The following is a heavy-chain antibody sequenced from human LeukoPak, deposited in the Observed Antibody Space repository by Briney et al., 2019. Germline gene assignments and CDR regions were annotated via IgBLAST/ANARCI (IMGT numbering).Heavy chain of an antibody. V-gene: IGHV4-34*01. CDR1: GGSFSGYY. CDR3: ARARSSSWYPNWFDP. D-gene: IGHD6-13*01. J-gene: IGHJ5*02. Sequence: SETLSLTCAVYGGSFSGYYWSWIRQPPGKGLEWIGEINHSGSTNYNPSLKSRVTISVDTSKNQFSLKLSSVTAADTAVYYCARARSSSWYPNWFDPWGQGTLVTVSS. CDR2: INHSGST.